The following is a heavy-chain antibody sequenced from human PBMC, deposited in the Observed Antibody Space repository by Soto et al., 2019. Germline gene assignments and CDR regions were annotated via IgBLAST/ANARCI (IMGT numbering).Heavy chain of an antibody. CDR2: FYYSGTT. CDR3: ARTSHDRTGYYYFDY. CDR1: GGSVTGGRYY. D-gene: IGHD3-9*01. V-gene: IGHV4-61*01. J-gene: IGHJ4*02. Sequence: PSETMSLTCTVSGGSVTGGRYYWSWIRQSPGKGLEWIGYFYYSGTTNYNPSLKNRVTISADTSKNQVSLTVNSVTAADTAVYYCARTSHDRTGYYYFDYWGRGTLVTVSS.